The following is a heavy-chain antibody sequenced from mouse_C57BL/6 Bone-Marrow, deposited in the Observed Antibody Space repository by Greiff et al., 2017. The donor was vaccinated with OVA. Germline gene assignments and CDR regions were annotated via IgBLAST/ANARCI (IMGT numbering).Heavy chain of an antibody. V-gene: IGHV7-3*01. D-gene: IGHD2-4*01. J-gene: IGHJ1*03. Sequence: EVKLMESGGGLVQPGGSLSLSCAASGFTFTDYYMSWVRQPPGKALEWLGFIRNKANGYTTEYSASVKGRFTISRDNSQSILYLQMNALRAEDSATYYCARYDYYDYFSWYFDVWGTGTTVTVSS. CDR1: GFTFTDYY. CDR3: ARYDYYDYFSWYFDV. CDR2: IRNKANGYTT.